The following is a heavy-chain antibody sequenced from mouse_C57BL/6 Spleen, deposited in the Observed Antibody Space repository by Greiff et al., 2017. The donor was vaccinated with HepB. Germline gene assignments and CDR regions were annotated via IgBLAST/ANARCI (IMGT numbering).Heavy chain of an antibody. CDR1: GFSLTSYG. D-gene: IGHD2-4*01. J-gene: IGHJ3*01. CDR3: AKNGDYDGAWVAD. Sequence: QVQLQQSGPGLVQPSQSLSITCTVSGFSLTSYGVHWVRQSPGKGLAWLGVIWRGGSTDYNAAFMSRLSITKDNSKSQVFVKMNSLQADDTAIYYCAKNGDYDGAWVADWGQGTLVTVSA. CDR2: IWRGGST. V-gene: IGHV2-5*01.